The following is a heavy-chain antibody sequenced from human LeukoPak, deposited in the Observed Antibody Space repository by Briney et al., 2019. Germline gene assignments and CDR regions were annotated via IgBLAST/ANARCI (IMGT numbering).Heavy chain of an antibody. J-gene: IGHJ4*02. CDR2: SNPNSGGT. V-gene: IGHV1-2*02. D-gene: IGHD3-9*01. CDR3: ARARNGDILTKLDY. Sequence: ASVKVSCKASGYTFTGYYMHWLRQAPGQGLEWMGWSNPNSGGTNYAQNFQGRVTMTRDTSISTAYMEMNRLRSDDTAVYDGARARNGDILTKLDYWGQGTLVTVSS. CDR1: GYTFTGYY.